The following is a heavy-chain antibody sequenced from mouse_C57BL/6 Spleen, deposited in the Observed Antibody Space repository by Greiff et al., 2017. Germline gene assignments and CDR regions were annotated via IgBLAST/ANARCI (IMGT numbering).Heavy chain of an antibody. Sequence: QVQLKQSGAELARPGASVKLSCKASGYTFTSYGISWVKQRTGQGLEWIGEIYPRSGNTYYNEKFKGKATLTADKSSSTAYMELRSLTSEDSAVYFCARRTLSYYCSSYWYFDVWGTGTTVTVSS. V-gene: IGHV1-81*01. CDR3: ARRTLSYYCSSYWYFDV. CDR1: GYTFTSYG. D-gene: IGHD1-1*01. J-gene: IGHJ1*03. CDR2: IYPRSGNT.